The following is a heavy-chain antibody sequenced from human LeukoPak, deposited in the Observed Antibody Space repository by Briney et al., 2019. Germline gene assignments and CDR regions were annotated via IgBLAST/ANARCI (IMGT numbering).Heavy chain of an antibody. Sequence: PGRSLRLSCAASGFTFSSYSMNWVRQAPGKGLEWVSSISSSSSYIYYADSVKGRFTISRDNAKNSLYLQMNSLRAEDTAVYYCARRPRSTFNDYWGQGTLVTVSS. D-gene: IGHD3-16*01. V-gene: IGHV3-21*01. CDR3: ARRPRSTFNDY. CDR1: GFTFSSYS. J-gene: IGHJ4*02. CDR2: ISSSSSYI.